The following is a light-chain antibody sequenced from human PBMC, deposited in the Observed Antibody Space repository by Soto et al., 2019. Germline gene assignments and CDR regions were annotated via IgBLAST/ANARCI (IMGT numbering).Light chain of an antibody. CDR3: AAWDDSLNGREV. CDR2: SNN. J-gene: IGLJ1*01. CDR1: SSNIGSNS. V-gene: IGLV1-44*01. Sequence: SLLTQPPSASGTPGQRVTISCSGSSSNIGSNSVNWYQQLPGAAPKLLIYSNNQRPSGVPDRFSGSKSGTSASLAISGLQSEDEADYYCAAWDDSLNGREVFGTGTKVTVL.